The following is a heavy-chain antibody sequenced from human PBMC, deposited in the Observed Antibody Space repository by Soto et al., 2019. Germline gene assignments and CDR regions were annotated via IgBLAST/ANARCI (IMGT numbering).Heavy chain of an antibody. Sequence: SETLSLTCAVYGGSFSGYYWSWIRQPPGKGLEWIGEINHSGSTNYNPSLKSRVTISVDTSKNQFSLKLSSVTAADTAVYYCARGRVTIFGVVIAYHQRNDAFDIWGQGTMVTVSS. CDR3: ARGRVTIFGVVIAYHQRNDAFDI. CDR1: GGSFSGYY. CDR2: INHSGST. J-gene: IGHJ3*02. D-gene: IGHD3-3*01. V-gene: IGHV4-34*01.